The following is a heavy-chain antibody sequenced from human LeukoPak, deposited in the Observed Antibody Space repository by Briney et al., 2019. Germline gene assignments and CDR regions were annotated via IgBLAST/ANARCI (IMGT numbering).Heavy chain of an antibody. CDR1: GGTFSSYA. CDR2: IIPIFGTA. V-gene: IGHV1-69*13. Sequence: SVKVSCKASGGTFSSYAISWVRQAPGQGLEWMGGIIPIFGTANYAQKFQGRVTITADESTSTAYMELSSLRSEDTAVYYCANGDTTYYDFWSGYSSFDYWGQGTLVTVSS. D-gene: IGHD3-3*01. CDR3: ANGDTTYYDFWSGYSSFDY. J-gene: IGHJ4*02.